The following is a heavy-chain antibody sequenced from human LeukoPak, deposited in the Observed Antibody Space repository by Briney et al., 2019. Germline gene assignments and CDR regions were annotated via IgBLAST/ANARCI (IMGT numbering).Heavy chain of an antibody. Sequence: GGSLRLSCAASGFTFDDYAMHWVRQAPGKGLEWVSGISWNSGSIGYADSVKGRFTISRDNAKNSLYLQMNSLRAEDTALYYCAKDRERYNYYGMDVWGQGTTVTVSS. CDR2: ISWNSGSI. V-gene: IGHV3-9*01. D-gene: IGHD1-26*01. CDR3: AKDRERYNYYGMDV. J-gene: IGHJ6*02. CDR1: GFTFDDYA.